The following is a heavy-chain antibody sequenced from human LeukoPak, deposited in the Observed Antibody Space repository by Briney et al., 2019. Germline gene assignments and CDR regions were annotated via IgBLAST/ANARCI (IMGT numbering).Heavy chain of an antibody. Sequence: GGSLRLSCAASGFTFSSYAMSWVRQAPGKGLEWVSAISGSGGSTYYADSVKGRFTISRDNSKNTLYLQMNNLRAEDTAVYYCAKDLAPDYYDSSGYAFDTWGQGTMVTVSS. J-gene: IGHJ3*02. V-gene: IGHV3-23*01. CDR2: ISGSGGST. CDR3: AKDLAPDYYDSSGYAFDT. CDR1: GFTFSSYA. D-gene: IGHD3-22*01.